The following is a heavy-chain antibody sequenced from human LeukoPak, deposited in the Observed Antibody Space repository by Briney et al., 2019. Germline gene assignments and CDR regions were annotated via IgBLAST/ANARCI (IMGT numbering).Heavy chain of an antibody. CDR3: ARWPYGGNFYYGMDV. D-gene: IGHD4-23*01. Sequence: ASVNVSCKASDYTFTSYGISWVRQAPGQGLEWMGWISAYNGNTNYAQKLQGRVTMTTDTSTSTAYMELRSLRSDDTAVYYCARWPYGGNFYYGMDVWGQGTTVTVSS. CDR1: DYTFTSYG. V-gene: IGHV1-18*01. J-gene: IGHJ6*02. CDR2: ISAYNGNT.